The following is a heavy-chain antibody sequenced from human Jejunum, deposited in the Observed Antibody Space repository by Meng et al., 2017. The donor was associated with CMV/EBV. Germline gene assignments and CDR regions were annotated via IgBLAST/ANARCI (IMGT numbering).Heavy chain of an antibody. Sequence: NFNHYGIGWVRQRPGKGLEWMGVIYPGDSDTRYTPAFQGQVTVSVDLSISTAYLQWNSLKASDTATYYCARRFKYCSSTSCYYFDYWGQGTQVIVSS. V-gene: IGHV5-51*01. J-gene: IGHJ4*02. CDR2: IYPGDSDT. CDR1: NFNHYG. CDR3: ARRFKYCSSTSCYYFDY. D-gene: IGHD2-2*01.